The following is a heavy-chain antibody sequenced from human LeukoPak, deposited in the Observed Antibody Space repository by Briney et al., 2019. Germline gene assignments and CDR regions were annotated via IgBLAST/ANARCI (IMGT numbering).Heavy chain of an antibody. CDR2: INPTGTTT. Sequence: ASVKVSCKAPGYTFINNWMHWVRQAPGQGLEWVGLINPTGTTTLYAQKFQGRVTLTRDMSTSTDYMELRSLKSEDTAVYYCARDNSVGDIAWWFDPWGQGTLVTVSS. J-gene: IGHJ5*02. CDR3: ARDNSVGDIAWWFDP. CDR1: GYTFINNW. V-gene: IGHV1-46*01. D-gene: IGHD3-10*01.